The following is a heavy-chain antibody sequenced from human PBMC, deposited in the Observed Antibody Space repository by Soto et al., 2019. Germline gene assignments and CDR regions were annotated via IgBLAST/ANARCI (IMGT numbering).Heavy chain of an antibody. CDR3: ARTTAVPNTLRSRYSFDY. D-gene: IGHD4-17*01. CDR1: GDSISTDSW. Sequence: SETLSLTCGVSGDSISTDSWWSWVRQPPGKGLEWIGETYHSGHTNFNPSLRSRVTISVDKSKNQFSLKLSSVTAADTAMYYCARTTAVPNTLRSRYSFDYWGQGTLVTVSS. V-gene: IGHV4-4*02. CDR2: TYHSGHT. J-gene: IGHJ4*02.